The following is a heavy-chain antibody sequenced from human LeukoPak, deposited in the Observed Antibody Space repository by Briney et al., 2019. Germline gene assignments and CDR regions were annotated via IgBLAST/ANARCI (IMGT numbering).Heavy chain of an antibody. CDR1: GFTFSSYA. V-gene: IGHV3-23*01. Sequence: GGSLSLSCAASGFTFSSYAMSWVRQAPGKGLEWVSAISGSGGSTYYADSVKGRFTISRDNSKNTLYLQMNSLRAEDTAVYYCAKDDSSWMRVALDYWGQGTLVTVSS. CDR2: ISGSGGST. CDR3: AKDDSSWMRVALDY. J-gene: IGHJ4*02. D-gene: IGHD6-13*01.